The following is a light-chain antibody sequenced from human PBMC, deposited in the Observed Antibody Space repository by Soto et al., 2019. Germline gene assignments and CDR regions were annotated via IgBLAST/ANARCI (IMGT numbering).Light chain of an antibody. V-gene: IGLV2-14*01. CDR1: SSDVGGYNF. CDR2: EVS. J-gene: IGLJ1*01. CDR3: SSYTITTALV. Sequence: QSVLTQPASVSGSPGQSITISCTGTSSDVGGYNFVSWYQQHPGKAPKLMISEVSNRPSGVSNRFSGSKSGNTASLTISGLHAEDEAYYYCSSYTITTALVFGSGTKVTVL.